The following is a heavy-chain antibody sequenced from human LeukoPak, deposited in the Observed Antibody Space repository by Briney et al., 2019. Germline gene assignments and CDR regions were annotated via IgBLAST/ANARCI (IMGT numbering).Heavy chain of an antibody. CDR2: ISSGSSAI. CDR1: GFTFTTYS. Sequence: GGSLRLSCEASGFTFTTYSMTWVRQAPGKGLEWVSIISSGSSAIFSADALKGRFTISRDNSKNTLYLQMNSLRAEDTAVYYCISLQGGVQGISIAAAGNAPEDYWGQGTLVTVSS. D-gene: IGHD6-13*01. J-gene: IGHJ4*02. V-gene: IGHV3-21*01. CDR3: ISLQGGVQGISIAAAGNAPEDY.